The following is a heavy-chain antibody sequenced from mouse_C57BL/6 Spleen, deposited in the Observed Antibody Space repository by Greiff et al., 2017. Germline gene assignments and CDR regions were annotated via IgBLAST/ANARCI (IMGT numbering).Heavy chain of an antibody. CDR2: ISYDGSN. J-gene: IGHJ3*01. Sequence: VQLQQSGPGLVKPSQSLSLTCSVTGYSITSGYYWNWIRQFPGNKLEWMGYISYDGSNNYNPSLKNRISITRDTSKNQFFLKLNSVTTEDTATYYCARDNYYGNYDPPFAYWGQGTLVTVSA. CDR3: ARDNYYGNYDPPFAY. V-gene: IGHV3-6*01. D-gene: IGHD2-1*01. CDR1: GYSITSGYY.